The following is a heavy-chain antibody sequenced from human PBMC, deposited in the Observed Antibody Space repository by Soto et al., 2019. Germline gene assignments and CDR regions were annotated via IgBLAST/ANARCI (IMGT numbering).Heavy chain of an antibody. J-gene: IGHJ6*02. Sequence: TLSLTCAISGDSVSSNIAAWNWIRQSPSRGLEWLGRTYYRSKWYNDYAVSGESRLTIHPDTSQNQFSLQLNSVTPEDTAEYYCARVETAGIAAAGSPDYYYYYGMYVWGQGTTVTVSS. D-gene: IGHD6-13*01. CDR3: ARVETAGIAAAGSPDYYYYYGMYV. CDR1: GDSVSSNIAA. CDR2: TYYRSKWYN. V-gene: IGHV6-1*01.